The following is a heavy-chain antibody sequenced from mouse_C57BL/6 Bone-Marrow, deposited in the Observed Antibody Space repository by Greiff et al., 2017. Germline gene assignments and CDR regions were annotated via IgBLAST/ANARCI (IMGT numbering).Heavy chain of an antibody. CDR2: LNPNYGTT. D-gene: IGHD1-1*01. J-gene: IGHJ3*01. V-gene: IGHV1-39*01. CDR1: GYSFTDYY. Sequence: VKLQQSGPELVKPGASVKISCKASGYSFTDYYMNWVKQSNGKSLEWIGVLNPNYGTTSYNQKFKGTATLNVDQSSSTAYMQLNSLTSEYSAVXYCARSGGSSPWFAYWGQGTLVTVSA. CDR3: ARSGGSSPWFAY.